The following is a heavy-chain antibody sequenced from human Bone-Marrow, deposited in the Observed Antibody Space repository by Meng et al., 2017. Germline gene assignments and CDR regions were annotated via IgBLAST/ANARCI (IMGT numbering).Heavy chain of an antibody. CDR1: VGGGRSGASY. CDR2: IYSSGST. J-gene: IGHJ5*02. CDR3: AREVSPYYYGSGSENWFDP. D-gene: IGHD3-10*01. V-gene: IGHV4-61*08. Sequence: QVELLSPGHVLVGPPESLSLTCNVTVGGGRSGASYCSWIRQPPGKRLEWIGYIYSSGSTNYNPSLKSRVTISVDTSKNQFSLKLSSVTAADTAVYYCAREVSPYYYGSGSENWFDPWGQGTLVTVSS.